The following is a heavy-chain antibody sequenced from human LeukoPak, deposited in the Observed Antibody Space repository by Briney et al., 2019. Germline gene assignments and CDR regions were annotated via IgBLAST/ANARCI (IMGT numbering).Heavy chain of an antibody. D-gene: IGHD2-21*02. CDR2: ISAYNGNT. V-gene: IGHV1-18*01. J-gene: IGHJ4*02. CDR3: ARDLKRYCGGDCYSYYFDY. CDR1: GYTFTSYA. Sequence: ASVKVSCKASGYTFTSYAISWVRQAPGQGLEWMGWISAYNGNTNYAQKLQGRVTMTTDTSTSTAYMELRSLRSDDTAVYYCARDLKRYCGGDCYSYYFDYWGQGTLVTVSS.